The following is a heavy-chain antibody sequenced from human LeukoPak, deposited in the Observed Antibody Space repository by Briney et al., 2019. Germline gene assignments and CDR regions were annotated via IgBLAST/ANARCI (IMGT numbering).Heavy chain of an antibody. CDR1: GFTFSSYA. D-gene: IGHD6-13*01. J-gene: IGHJ4*02. CDR2: ISYDGSNK. CDR3: ARNQHSYSSSWYLDY. Sequence: GGSLRLSCAASGFTFSSYAMHWVRQAPGKGLEWVAVISYDGSNKYYADSVKGRFTISRDNSKNTLYLQMNSLRAEDTAVYYCARNQHSYSSSWYLDYWGQGTLVTVSS. V-gene: IGHV3-30-3*01.